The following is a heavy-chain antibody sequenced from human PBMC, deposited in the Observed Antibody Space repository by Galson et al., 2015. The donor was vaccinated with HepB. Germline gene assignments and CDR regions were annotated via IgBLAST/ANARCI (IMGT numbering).Heavy chain of an antibody. V-gene: IGHV1-46*04. CDR1: GYTFTSYY. J-gene: IGHJ3*02. D-gene: IGHD2-15*01. CDR2: INPSGGST. CDR3: ARDRSPWTCSGGSCYSNYAFDI. Sequence: SVKVSCKASGYTFTSYYMHWVRQAPGQGLEWMGIINPSGGSTSYAQKLQGRVTMTRDTSTSTVYMELSSLRSEDTAVYYCARDRSPWTCSGGSCYSNYAFDIWGQGTMVTVSS.